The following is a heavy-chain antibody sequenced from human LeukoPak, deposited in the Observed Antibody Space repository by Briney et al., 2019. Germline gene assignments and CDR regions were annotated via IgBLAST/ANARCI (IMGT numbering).Heavy chain of an antibody. D-gene: IGHD3-10*01. J-gene: IGHJ4*02. V-gene: IGHV3-30*03. CDR3: CTSGSFYRIDY. CDR2: ISYDGSNK. CDR1: GFTFTSAW. Sequence: PGGSLRLSCAASGFTFTSAWMTWVRQAPGKGLEWVAVISYDGSNKYYADSVKGRFTISRDNSKNTLYLQMNSLRAEDTAMYYCCTSGSFYRIDYWGQGTLVTVSS.